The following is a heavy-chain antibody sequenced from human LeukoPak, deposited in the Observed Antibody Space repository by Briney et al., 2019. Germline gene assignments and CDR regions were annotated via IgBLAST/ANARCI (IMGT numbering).Heavy chain of an antibody. CDR3: ASSWTIFGVFDY. J-gene: IGHJ4*02. Sequence: PGGSLRLSCAASGFTFSSYAMSWVRQAPGKGLEWVSAISGSGGSTYCADSVKGRFTISRDNSKNTLYLQMNSLRAEDTAVYYCASSWTIFGVFDYWGQGTLVTVSS. CDR1: GFTFSSYA. V-gene: IGHV3-23*01. CDR2: ISGSGGST. D-gene: IGHD3-3*01.